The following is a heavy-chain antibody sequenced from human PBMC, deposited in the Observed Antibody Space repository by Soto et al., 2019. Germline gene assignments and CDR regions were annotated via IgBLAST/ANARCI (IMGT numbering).Heavy chain of an antibody. D-gene: IGHD1-1*01. CDR1: GYIFSSYG. CDR3: PKSVYNWNDGFFDY. Sequence: QVQLVESGGGVVQPGRSLRLSCAASGYIFSSYGMHWVRQAPGKGLEWVAVISYDGINKYYSDSVKGRFTISRDNSKNTLYLQMNSLRAEDTAVYYCPKSVYNWNDGFFDYLGQGTLVTVSS. CDR2: ISYDGINK. J-gene: IGHJ4*02. V-gene: IGHV3-30*18.